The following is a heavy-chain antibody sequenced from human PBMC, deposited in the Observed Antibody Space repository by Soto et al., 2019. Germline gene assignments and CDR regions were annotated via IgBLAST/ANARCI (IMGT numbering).Heavy chain of an antibody. D-gene: IGHD3-10*01. J-gene: IGHJ4*02. CDR3: ARRWGEGRVDY. CDR2: IYHSGNT. V-gene: IGHV4-4*02. CDR1: GGSISSSNW. Sequence: QVQLQESGPGLVKPSGTLSLTCAVSGGSISSSNWWSWVRQPPGKGLEWIGEIYHSGNTNYNPSLIGSLTRAAATSRHQFSLQLSPVTAADTAVDYCARRWGEGRVDYWGRGTLVTVSS.